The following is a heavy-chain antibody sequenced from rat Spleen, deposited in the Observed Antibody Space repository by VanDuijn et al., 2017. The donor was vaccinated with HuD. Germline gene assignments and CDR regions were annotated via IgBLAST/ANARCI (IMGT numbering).Heavy chain of an antibody. CDR2: ICGDGIT. CDR3: TRSDYYYDGTYYNYVMDA. V-gene: IGHV2-1*01. CDR1: GFLLTRNS. J-gene: IGHJ4*01. D-gene: IGHD1-12*02. Sequence: QVLLKESGPCLVQPSHTQSLTCTVSGFLLTRNSVHWVRQPPATGLEWMGGICGDGITDYNSALISRLSISRDTSKSQVFLKMNSLQTDDTAIYFCTRSDYYYDGTYYNYVMDAWGQGASVTVSS.